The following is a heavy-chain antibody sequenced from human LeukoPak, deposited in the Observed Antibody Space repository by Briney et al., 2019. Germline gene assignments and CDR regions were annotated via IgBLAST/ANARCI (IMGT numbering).Heavy chain of an antibody. V-gene: IGHV3-7*01. Sequence: GGSLRLSCAASGFTFSSHWMYWVRQAPGKGLEWVANIKQDGSKIYYVDSVKGRFTITRDNANNLLFLQMNSLRADDTAVYYCVAGDAFDFWGQGTLVAVSS. J-gene: IGHJ3*01. CDR1: GFTFSSHW. CDR3: VAGDAFDF. CDR2: IKQDGSKI. D-gene: IGHD6-13*01.